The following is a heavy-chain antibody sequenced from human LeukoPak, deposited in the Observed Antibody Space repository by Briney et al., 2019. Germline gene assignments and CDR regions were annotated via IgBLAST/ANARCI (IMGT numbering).Heavy chain of an antibody. V-gene: IGHV4-59*01. CDR3: ARDRWLGY. CDR2: IYYSGST. CDR1: GGSISSYY. D-gene: IGHD5-18*01. Sequence: SETLSLTCTVSGGSISSYYWSWVRQPPGKGLEWIGNIYYSGSTNYNPSLKSRVTISVDTSKNQFSLKVSSVTAADTAVYYCARDRWLGYWGQGTLVTVSS. J-gene: IGHJ4*02.